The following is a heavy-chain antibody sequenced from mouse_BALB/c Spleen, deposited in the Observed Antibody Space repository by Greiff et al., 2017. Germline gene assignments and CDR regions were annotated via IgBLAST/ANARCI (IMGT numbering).Heavy chain of an antibody. CDR3: AREAFDY. J-gene: IGHJ2*01. Sequence: EVMLVESGGGLVQPGGSLKLSCAASGFTFSSYTMSWVRQTPEKRLEWVAYISNGGGSTYYPDTVKGRFTISRDNAKNTLYLQMSSLKSEDTAMYYCAREAFDYWGQGTTLTVSS. V-gene: IGHV5-12-2*01. CDR2: ISNGGGST. CDR1: GFTFSSYT.